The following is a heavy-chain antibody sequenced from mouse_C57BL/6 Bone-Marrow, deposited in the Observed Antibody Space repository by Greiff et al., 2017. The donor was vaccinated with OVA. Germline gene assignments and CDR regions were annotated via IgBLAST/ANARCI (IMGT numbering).Heavy chain of an antibody. CDR2: IWSGGIT. CDR1: GFSLSNYG. CDR3: ARKENPLGTMDY. V-gene: IGHV2-2*01. Sequence: QVQLKQSGPGLVQPSQSLSITCTVSGFSLSNYGIHWVRQSPGKGLEWLGVIWSGGITDYNAAFISRLSISMDNSKSQVFFKMSSLHADDTAIYYCARKENPLGTMDYWGQGTSVTVSS. J-gene: IGHJ4*01.